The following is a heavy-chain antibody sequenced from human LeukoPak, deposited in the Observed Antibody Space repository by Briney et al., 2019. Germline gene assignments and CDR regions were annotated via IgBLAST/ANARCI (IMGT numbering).Heavy chain of an antibody. CDR1: GGTFSSYA. D-gene: IGHD2-2*02. V-gene: IGHV1-69*04. Sequence: GASVKVSCKASGGTFSSYAISWVRQAPGQGLEWMGRIIPIFGIANYAQKFQGRVTITADKSTSTAYMELSSLRSEDTAVYYCAFYYCSGTSCYTRWFDYWGQGTLVTVSS. CDR3: AFYYCSGTSCYTRWFDY. J-gene: IGHJ4*02. CDR2: IIPIFGIA.